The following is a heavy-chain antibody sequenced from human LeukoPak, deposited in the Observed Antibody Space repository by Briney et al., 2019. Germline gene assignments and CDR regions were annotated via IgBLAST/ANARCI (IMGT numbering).Heavy chain of an antibody. Sequence: GGPLRLSCAASGFTFSSYSMNWVRQAPGKGLEWVSYISGSSSTIYYADSVKGRFTISRDNAKNSLYLQMNSLRDEDTAVYYCARVATSRYDILTGYYTGARTLDYWGQGTLVTVSS. CDR3: ARVATSRYDILTGYYTGARTLDY. J-gene: IGHJ4*02. CDR2: ISGSSSTI. CDR1: GFTFSSYS. D-gene: IGHD3-9*01. V-gene: IGHV3-48*02.